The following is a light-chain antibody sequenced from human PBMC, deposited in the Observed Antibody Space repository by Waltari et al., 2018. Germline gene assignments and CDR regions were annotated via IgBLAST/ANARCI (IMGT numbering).Light chain of an antibody. CDR1: QSLLYSSNKKNY. CDR2: WAS. V-gene: IGKV4-1*01. J-gene: IGKJ4*01. CDR3: QQYYALPLT. Sequence: DIVMTQSPDSLVVSLVERATISCQSSQSLLYSSNKKNYLGWYQQKTGQPPKLLIHWASTRESGVPDRFSGSGSGTDFTLTISSLQAEDVALYYCQQYYALPLTFGGGTKVEIK.